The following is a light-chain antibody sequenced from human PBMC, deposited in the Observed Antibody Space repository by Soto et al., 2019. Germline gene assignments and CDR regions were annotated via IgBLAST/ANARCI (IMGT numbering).Light chain of an antibody. J-gene: IGKJ1*01. V-gene: IGKV3D-15*01. CDR2: YSS. Sequence: EVMMTQFPDTVSVTPGETVTLSCGASQSVRTNLAWYQQRPGQAPRLLIHYSSTRATDVQARFSGSGSGTNFTLAISSLQSEDFAVYFCKQYAYWPETFGQGTKVDIK. CDR3: KQYAYWPET. CDR1: QSVRTN.